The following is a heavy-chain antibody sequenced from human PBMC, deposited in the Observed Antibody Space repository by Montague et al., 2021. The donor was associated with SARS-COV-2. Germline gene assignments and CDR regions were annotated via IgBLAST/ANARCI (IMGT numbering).Heavy chain of an antibody. V-gene: IGHV4-31*03. CDR3: ASQSGSYYNYFDL. CDR2: IYYSGSS. J-gene: IGHJ4*02. Sequence: TLSLTCSVSGGSISSANYYWSWIRQHPRKGLEFIGYIYYSGSSFYNPSLKSRLTISVDTSKNRFSLRLSFVTAADTAIYFCASQSGSYYNYFDLWGQGTLVTVSS. D-gene: IGHD1-26*01. CDR1: GGSISSANYY.